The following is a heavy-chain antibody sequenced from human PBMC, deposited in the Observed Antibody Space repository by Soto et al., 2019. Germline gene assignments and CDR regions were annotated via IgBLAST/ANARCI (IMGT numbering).Heavy chain of an antibody. CDR3: TKGRAVVPAAKFYYGMDV. Sequence: GGSLRLSCAASGFTFSNYAMSWVRQAPGKGLEWVSAVSASGGTAYYADSVRGRFSVSRDRSKNTLYLQMSSLRADDTAVYYCTKGRAVVPAAKFYYGMDVWGQGTTVTVSS. CDR2: VSASGGTA. J-gene: IGHJ6*02. CDR1: GFTFSNYA. V-gene: IGHV3-23*01. D-gene: IGHD2-2*01.